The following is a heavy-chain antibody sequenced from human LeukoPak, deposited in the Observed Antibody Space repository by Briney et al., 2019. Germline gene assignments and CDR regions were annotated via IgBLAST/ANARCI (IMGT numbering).Heavy chain of an antibody. V-gene: IGHV1-8*01. CDR2: MNPNSGNT. Sequence: ASVKVSCKASGYTFTSYDINWVRQATGQGLEWMGWMNPNSGNTGYAQKLQGRVTMTTDTSTSTAYMELRSLRSDDTAVYYCARCSLGPSLYYGVDVWGQGTTVTVSS. CDR3: ARCSLGPSLYYGVDV. J-gene: IGHJ6*02. CDR1: GYTFTSYD. D-gene: IGHD7-27*01.